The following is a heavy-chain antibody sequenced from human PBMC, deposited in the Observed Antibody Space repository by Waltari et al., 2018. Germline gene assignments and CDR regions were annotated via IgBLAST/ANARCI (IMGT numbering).Heavy chain of an antibody. CDR1: GFTFRSRA. CDR2: ISAAGDSA. Sequence: EVHLVESGGGLVQPGGSLTHSCEASGFTFRSRAMNWVRQAPGKGLEWVSLISAAGDSAYYIDSVKGRFTGSRDNSKNTLYLQINSLRVEDTAIYYCAKNLLSSGSYDGGNHWGQGTLVTVSS. J-gene: IGHJ5*02. D-gene: IGHD3-10*01. CDR3: AKNLLSSGSYDGGNH. V-gene: IGHV3-23*04.